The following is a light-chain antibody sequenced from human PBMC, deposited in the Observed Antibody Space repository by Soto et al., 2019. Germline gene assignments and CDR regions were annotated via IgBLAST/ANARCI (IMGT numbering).Light chain of an antibody. J-gene: IGKJ1*01. Sequence: DIQMTQSPSTLSASVGDRVTITCRASQSINSWLAWYQQEPGKAPKLLIYKASSLESGVPSRFSGSGSGTEFTLPISSLQPDDFATYYCQHYNRYPPWTFGQGTKVEIK. CDR1: QSINSW. V-gene: IGKV1-5*03. CDR3: QHYNRYPPWT. CDR2: KAS.